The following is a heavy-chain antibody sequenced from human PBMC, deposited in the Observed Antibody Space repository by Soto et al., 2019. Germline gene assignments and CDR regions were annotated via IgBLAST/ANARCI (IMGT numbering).Heavy chain of an antibody. V-gene: IGHV1-69*01. J-gene: IGHJ6*02. CDR1: GGTFSSYA. D-gene: IGHD2-15*01. CDR2: IIPIFGTA. Sequence: QVQLVQSGAEVKKPGSSVKVSCKASGGTFSSYAISWVRQAPGQGLEWMGGIIPIFGTANYVQKFQGRVTITAEESTSSSRMELSSRRSEDRAVYYCALGQADGPMDVWGQGTTVTV. CDR3: ALGQADGPMDV.